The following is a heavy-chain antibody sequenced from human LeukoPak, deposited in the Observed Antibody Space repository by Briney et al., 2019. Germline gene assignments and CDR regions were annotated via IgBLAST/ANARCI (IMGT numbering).Heavy chain of an antibody. CDR3: ARNDYGSGSDAFDI. CDR2: MNPNSGNT. V-gene: IGHV1-8*01. CDR1: GFTRTSHS. Sequence: GATVKVSCKTSGFTRTSHSINWVRQAPGQGLEWVGWMNPNSGNTGYAQNFQGRVTMTRTTSISTAYMELSSLRSDDTAVYYCARNDYGSGSDAFDIWGQGTIILVSS. J-gene: IGHJ3*02. D-gene: IGHD3-10*01.